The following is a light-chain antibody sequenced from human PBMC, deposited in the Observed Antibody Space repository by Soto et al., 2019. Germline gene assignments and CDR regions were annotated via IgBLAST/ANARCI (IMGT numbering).Light chain of an antibody. J-gene: IGKJ1*01. CDR3: QQYNSYWT. V-gene: IGKV1-5*01. CDR2: DAS. CDR1: QIISTW. Sequence: DIQMTQSPSFLSASVGDRVTITCRASQIISTWLAWYQQKPGKAPKLLIYDASSLRSGVPSRFSGSGSGTQFTLTISSLQPDDFATYYCQQYNSYWTFGQGTKVDI.